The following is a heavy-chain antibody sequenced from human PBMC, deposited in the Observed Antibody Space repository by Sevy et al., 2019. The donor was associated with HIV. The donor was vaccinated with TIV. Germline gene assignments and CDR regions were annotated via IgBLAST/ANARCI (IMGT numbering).Heavy chain of an antibody. CDR2: IHISGSS. J-gene: IGHJ5*02. Sequence: SETLSLTCTFSGGSISSGSYYWSWIRQPAGKGLEWIGRIHISGSSNYNPSLKSRVTMSVDTSKNQFSLKLSSVTAADTAVYYCASSPHYYDSSGHHGNWFDPWGQGSLVTVSS. CDR1: GGSISSGSYY. D-gene: IGHD3-22*01. CDR3: ASSPHYYDSSGHHGNWFDP. V-gene: IGHV4-61*02.